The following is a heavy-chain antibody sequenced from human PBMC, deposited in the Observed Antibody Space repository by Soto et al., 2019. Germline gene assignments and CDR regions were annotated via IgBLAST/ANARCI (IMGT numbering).Heavy chain of an antibody. Sequence: VQLVESGGGLVQPGGSLRLSCAASGFTVSSNYMSWVRQAPGKGLEWVSVIYSGGITYYADSVKGRFTISRDNSKSTLYLQMNSLRAEDTTVYYCERDCSQGIGGGWFDPWGKGTLVTVSS. CDR1: GFTVSSNY. CDR3: ERDCSQGIGGGWFDP. J-gene: IGHJ5*02. CDR2: IYSGGIT. D-gene: IGHD3-10*01. V-gene: IGHV3-66*01.